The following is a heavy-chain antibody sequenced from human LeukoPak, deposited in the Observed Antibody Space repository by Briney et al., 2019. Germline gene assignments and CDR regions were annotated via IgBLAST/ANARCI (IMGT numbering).Heavy chain of an antibody. D-gene: IGHD1-1*01. CDR2: ISWNSGSI. J-gene: IGHJ4*02. Sequence: PGGSLRLSCAASRFTFDDYAMHWVRQAPGKGLEWVSGISWNSGSIGYADSVKGRLTISRDNAKNSLYLQMNSLRAEDTALYYCAKCPGYNWNDVWYFDYWGQGTLVTVSS. CDR1: RFTFDDYA. V-gene: IGHV3-9*01. CDR3: AKCPGYNWNDVWYFDY.